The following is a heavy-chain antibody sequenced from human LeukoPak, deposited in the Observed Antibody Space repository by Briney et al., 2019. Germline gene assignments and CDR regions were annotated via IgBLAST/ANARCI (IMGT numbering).Heavy chain of an antibody. Sequence: ASVKVSCKASGGTFSSYAISWVRQAPGQGLEWMGGIIPIFGTANYAQKFQGRVTITTDESTSTAYMELSSLRSEDTAVYYCASLGPSYAGRYFDLWGRGTLVTVSS. V-gene: IGHV1-69*05. J-gene: IGHJ2*01. D-gene: IGHD3-16*01. CDR3: ASLGPSYAGRYFDL. CDR2: IIPIFGTA. CDR1: GGTFSSYA.